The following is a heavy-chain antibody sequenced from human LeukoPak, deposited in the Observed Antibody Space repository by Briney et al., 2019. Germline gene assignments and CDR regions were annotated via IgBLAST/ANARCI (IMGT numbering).Heavy chain of an antibody. Sequence: GGSLRLSCAASGFTFSSYWISWVRQAPGKGLEWVAVISYDGSNKYYADSVKGRFTITRDNAKNTLFLQMNSLRPEDTAVYYCARDHCGGDCYFYMDVWGKGTTVTVSS. D-gene: IGHD2-21*01. CDR3: ARDHCGGDCYFYMDV. J-gene: IGHJ6*03. V-gene: IGHV3-30*03. CDR2: ISYDGSNK. CDR1: GFTFSSYW.